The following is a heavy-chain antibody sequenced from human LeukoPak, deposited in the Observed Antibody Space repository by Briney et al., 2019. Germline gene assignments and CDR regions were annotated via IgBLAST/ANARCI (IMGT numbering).Heavy chain of an antibody. V-gene: IGHV4-34*01. J-gene: IGHJ6*03. CDR1: GGSFSGNF. CDR2: INHSGST. CDR3: ASSPAPPDYYYYYYVDV. Sequence: SETLSLTCAVYGGSFSGNFWSWIRQAPGKGLEWIGEINHSGSTNYNPSLKSRVTISVDTSKNQFSLKLSSVTAADTAVYYCASSPAPPDYYYYYYVDVWGKGTTVTVSS.